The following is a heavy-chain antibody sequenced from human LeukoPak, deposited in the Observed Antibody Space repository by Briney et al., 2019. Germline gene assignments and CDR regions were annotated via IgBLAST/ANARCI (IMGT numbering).Heavy chain of an antibody. V-gene: IGHV3-48*04. Sequence: GGSLRLSCAASEFTFSNYGMHWVRQAPGKGLEWVSYISSSGSTIYYADSVKGRFTISRDNARNSLYLQMNSLRAEDTAVYYCAELGITMIGGVWGKGTTVTISS. CDR3: AELGITMIGGV. J-gene: IGHJ6*04. CDR2: ISSSGSTI. D-gene: IGHD3-10*02. CDR1: EFTFSNYG.